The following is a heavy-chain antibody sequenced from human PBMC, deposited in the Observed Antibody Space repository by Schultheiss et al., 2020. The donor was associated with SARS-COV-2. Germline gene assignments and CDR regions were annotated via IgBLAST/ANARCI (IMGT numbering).Heavy chain of an antibody. CDR3: ARDEGVGLSPVHNASYYGMDV. J-gene: IGHJ6*02. CDR2: IIRIFGTA. Sequence: SVKVSCKASRGTFSSYALRWVRQAPGQGLEWMGGIIRIFGTANDAQKFQGGHTITADESTTTANMELSSLRSEDTAVYYCARDEGVGLSPVHNASYYGMDVWGQGTTVTVSS. D-gene: IGHD1-1*01. V-gene: IGHV1-69*13. CDR1: RGTFSSYA.